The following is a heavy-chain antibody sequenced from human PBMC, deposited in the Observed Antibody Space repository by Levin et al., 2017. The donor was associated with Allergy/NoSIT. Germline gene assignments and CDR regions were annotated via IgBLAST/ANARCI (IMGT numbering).Heavy chain of an antibody. D-gene: IGHD3-22*01. CDR3: ARVRGYYDSSGYPPPSYYYGMDV. V-gene: IGHV1-18*01. CDR1: GYTFTSYG. Sequence: GESLKISCKASGYTFTSYGISWVRQAPGQGLEWMGWISAYNGNTNYAQKLQGRVTMTTDTSTSTAYMELRSLRSDDTAVYYCARVRGYYDSSGYPPPSYYYGMDVWGQGTTVTVSS. J-gene: IGHJ6*02. CDR2: ISAYNGNT.